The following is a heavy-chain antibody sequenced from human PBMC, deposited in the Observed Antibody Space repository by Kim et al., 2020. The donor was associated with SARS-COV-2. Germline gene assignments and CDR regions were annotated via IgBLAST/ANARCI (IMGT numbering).Heavy chain of an antibody. Sequence: RSSPSFQGQVTISADKSISTAYLQWSSLKASDTAMYYCARQKISRRWFDPWGQGTLVTVSS. D-gene: IGHD6-13*01. J-gene: IGHJ5*02. V-gene: IGHV5-51*01. CDR3: ARQKISRRWFDP.